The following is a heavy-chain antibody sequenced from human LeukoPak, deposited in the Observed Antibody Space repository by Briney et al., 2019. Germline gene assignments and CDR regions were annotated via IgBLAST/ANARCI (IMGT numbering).Heavy chain of an antibody. CDR2: ISSSSSYI. J-gene: IGHJ6*03. D-gene: IGHD6-6*01. Sequence: GGSLRLSCAASGFTFSSYSMNWVRQAPGQGLEWVSSISSSSSYIYYADSVKGRFTISTDNATNSLYLQMNSLSAEATAEYDSARSSVNYYYMDVWGKGTTVTVSS. V-gene: IGHV3-21*01. CDR1: GFTFSSYS. CDR3: ARSSVNYYYMDV.